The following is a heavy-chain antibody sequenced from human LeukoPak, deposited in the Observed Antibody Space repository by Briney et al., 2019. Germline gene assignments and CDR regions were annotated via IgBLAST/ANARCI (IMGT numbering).Heavy chain of an antibody. D-gene: IGHD6-25*01. CDR1: GFTFSSYA. CDR3: ARVKSGYYYGMDV. Sequence: PGGSLRLSCAASGFTFSSYAMHWVRQAPGKGLEWVAVISYDGSNKYYADSVKGRFTISRDNSKNTLYLQMNSLRAEDTAVYYCARVKSGYYYGMDVRGQGTTVTVSS. V-gene: IGHV3-30-3*01. J-gene: IGHJ6*02. CDR2: ISYDGSNK.